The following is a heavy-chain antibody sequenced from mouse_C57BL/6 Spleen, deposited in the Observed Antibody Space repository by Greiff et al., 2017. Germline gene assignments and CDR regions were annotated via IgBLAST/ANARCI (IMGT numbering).Heavy chain of an antibody. Sequence: EVQLVESGEGLVKPGGSLKLSCAASGFTFSSYAMSWVRQTPEKRLEWVAYISSGGDYIYYADTVKGRFTISRDNARNTLYLQMSSLKSEDTAMYYCTRVYDGYYFDYWGQGTTLTVAS. CDR3: TRVYDGYYFDY. J-gene: IGHJ2*01. D-gene: IGHD2-3*01. CDR2: ISSGGDYI. CDR1: GFTFSSYA. V-gene: IGHV5-9-1*02.